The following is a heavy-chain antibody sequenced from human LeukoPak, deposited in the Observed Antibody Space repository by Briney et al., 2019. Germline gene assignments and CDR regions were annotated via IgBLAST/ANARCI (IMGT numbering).Heavy chain of an antibody. D-gene: IGHD1-26*01. V-gene: IGHV4-31*03. Sequence: SETLSLTCTVSGGSISSGGYYWSWIRQHPGKGLEWIGYIYYSGSTYYNPSLQSRVTISLDTSRNQFSLKLSSVTAADTAVYYCARVRYWFGSYVLPFDYWGQGTLVTVSS. J-gene: IGHJ4*02. CDR2: IYYSGST. CDR3: ARVRYWFGSYVLPFDY. CDR1: GGSISSGGYY.